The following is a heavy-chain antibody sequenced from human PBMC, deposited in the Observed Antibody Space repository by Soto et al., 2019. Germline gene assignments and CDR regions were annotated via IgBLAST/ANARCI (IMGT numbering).Heavy chain of an antibody. V-gene: IGHV3-7*01. CDR2: IKKDGTEK. Sequence: EVQLVESGGALVQPGGSLRLSCIVSGFTFSDYWMTWVRQAPGKGLEWVAGIKKDGTEKSFVDSVKGRFTISRDNAKNSVSLHMSSLRDEDTAVYYCVRSAAVVGHDYWGQGTLVTVSS. CDR1: GFTFSDYW. D-gene: IGHD2-2*01. J-gene: IGHJ4*02. CDR3: VRSAAVVGHDY.